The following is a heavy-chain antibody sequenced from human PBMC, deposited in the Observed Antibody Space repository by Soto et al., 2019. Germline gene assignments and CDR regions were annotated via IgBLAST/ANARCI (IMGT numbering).Heavy chain of an antibody. CDR1: GFTFSSYG. Sequence: GGSLRLSCAASGFTFSSYGMHWVRQAPGKGLEWVAVISYDGSNKYYADSVKGRFTISRDNSKSTLYLQMNSLRAEDTAVYYCAKSHYDFWSGYFAFDIWGQGTMVTVSS. V-gene: IGHV3-30*18. CDR2: ISYDGSNK. CDR3: AKSHYDFWSGYFAFDI. D-gene: IGHD3-3*01. J-gene: IGHJ3*02.